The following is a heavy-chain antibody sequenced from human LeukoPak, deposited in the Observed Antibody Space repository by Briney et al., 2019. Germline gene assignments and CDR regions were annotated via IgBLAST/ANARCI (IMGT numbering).Heavy chain of an antibody. CDR3: AEDRYSYAFEYFQH. V-gene: IGHV3-30*18. J-gene: IGHJ1*01. Sequence: GGSLRPSCAASGFTFSSYGMHWVRQAPGKGLEWVAVISYDGSNKYYADSVKGRFTISRDNSKNTLYLQMNSLRAEDTAVYYCAEDRYSYAFEYFQHWGQGTLVTVSS. CDR1: GFTFSSYG. D-gene: IGHD5-18*01. CDR2: ISYDGSNK.